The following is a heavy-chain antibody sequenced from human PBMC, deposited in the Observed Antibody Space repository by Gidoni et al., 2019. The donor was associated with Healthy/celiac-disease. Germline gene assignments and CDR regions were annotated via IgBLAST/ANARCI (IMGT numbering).Heavy chain of an antibody. Sequence: EVQLVASGGGLVQPGRSLRLSCADSGFIFDDYALHWVRQAPGKGLGWVSGISWNSDTIGYADSVKGRFTIPRDNAKNSLYLQMNSLRPEDTALYYCTKDIGYCSSTSCLGFDYWGQGTLVTVSS. V-gene: IGHV3-9*01. J-gene: IGHJ4*02. D-gene: IGHD2-2*01. CDR2: ISWNSDTI. CDR3: TKDIGYCSSTSCLGFDY. CDR1: GFIFDDYA.